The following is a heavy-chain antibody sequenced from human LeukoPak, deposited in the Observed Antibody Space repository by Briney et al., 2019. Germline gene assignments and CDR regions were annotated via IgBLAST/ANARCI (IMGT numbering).Heavy chain of an antibody. J-gene: IGHJ4*02. CDR2: ISKTGST. Sequence: SETLSLTCTVSGGSISSYYWSWIRQPAGKELEWIGRISKTGSTNYNPSLKSRATMSVDTSKSQFSLRLSSATAADTAVYYCGRGVVGATALGYWGQGTLVTVSS. V-gene: IGHV4-4*07. CDR3: GRGVVGATALGY. D-gene: IGHD1-26*01. CDR1: GGSISSYY.